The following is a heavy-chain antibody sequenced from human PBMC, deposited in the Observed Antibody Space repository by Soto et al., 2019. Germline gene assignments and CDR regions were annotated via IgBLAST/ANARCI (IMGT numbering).Heavy chain of an antibody. CDR2: ISYSGST. Sequence: QVQLQESGPGQANPSETLSLTCTVSGGSISGHFWSWIRQPPGKGLEWIGDISYSGSTYYHPSLKSRVTISLDTYKNQFSLQLSSVTAADTAMYYCARTSEYFSRIFDSWGQGTLVTVSS. V-gene: IGHV4-59*11. CDR1: GGSISGHF. CDR3: ARTSEYFSRIFDS. D-gene: IGHD2-2*01. J-gene: IGHJ4*02.